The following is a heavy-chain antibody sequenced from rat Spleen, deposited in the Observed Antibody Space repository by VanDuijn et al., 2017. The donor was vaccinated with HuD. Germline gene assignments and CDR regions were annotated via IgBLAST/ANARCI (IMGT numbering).Heavy chain of an antibody. CDR1: GFTFSHYD. J-gene: IGHJ2*01. Sequence: EVQLVESGGGLVQPGRSMKLSCTASGFTFSHYDMAWVRQAPTKGLEWVASITYDGSSSYYRDSVKGRFTFSRDNAKNTLYLHMDSLRSENTATYYCTTGDGSGPDYWGQGVMVTVSS. CDR2: ITYDGSSS. CDR3: TTGDGSGPDY. V-gene: IGHV5-20*01. D-gene: IGHD1-12*02.